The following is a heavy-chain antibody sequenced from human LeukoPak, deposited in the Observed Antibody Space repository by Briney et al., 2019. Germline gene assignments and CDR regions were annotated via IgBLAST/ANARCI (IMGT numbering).Heavy chain of an antibody. CDR2: INPNSGGT. Sequence: ASVKVSCKASGYTFTGYYMHWVRQAPGQGLEWMGWINPNSGGTNYAQKFQGRVTMTRDTSISTAYMELSRLRSDDTAVYYCARLERLFSGHFDYWGQGTLVTVSS. CDR3: ARLERLFSGHFDY. D-gene: IGHD1-1*01. J-gene: IGHJ4*02. V-gene: IGHV1-2*02. CDR1: GYTFTGYY.